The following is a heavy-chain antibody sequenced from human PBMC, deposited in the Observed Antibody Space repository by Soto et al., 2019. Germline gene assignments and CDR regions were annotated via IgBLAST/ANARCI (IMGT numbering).Heavy chain of an antibody. J-gene: IGHJ5*02. Sequence: SETLSLTCSVSGAPITSNYWTWIRQPPGKGLEWIGYLDHQGYSNYSPSLRSRVSMSIDTSKNQLSLKVHSVTAADTAVYYCARVPVTRYFDWLDPWGQGTLVTVSS. V-gene: IGHV4-59*01. CDR1: GAPITSNY. CDR2: LDHQGYS. CDR3: ARVPVTRYFDWLDP. D-gene: IGHD3-9*01.